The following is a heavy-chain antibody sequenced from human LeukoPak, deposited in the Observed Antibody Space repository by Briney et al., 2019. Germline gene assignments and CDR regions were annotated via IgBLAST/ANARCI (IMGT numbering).Heavy chain of an antibody. V-gene: IGHV1-69*16. D-gene: IGHD1-26*01. CDR3: ARSPLAHSGTYSEE. CDR2: IIPILVTP. CDR1: GGSFSSRS. Sequence: SVKVSCKASGGSFSSRSVTWVRQAPGQGLESMGGIIPILVTPNSAQKFQSRVTITTDESTTTAYMELTSLRSEDTAVYYCARSPLAHSGTYSEEWGQGTLVTVSS. J-gene: IGHJ4*02.